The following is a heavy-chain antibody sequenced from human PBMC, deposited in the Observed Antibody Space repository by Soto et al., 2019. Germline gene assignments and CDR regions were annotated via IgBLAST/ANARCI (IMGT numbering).Heavy chain of an antibody. Sequence: TGGSLRLSCVASGFTFSSYWMSWVRQAPGKGLEWVANIKQDGSEKYYVDSVKGRFTISRDNAKDSLYLQMNSLRAEDTAVYYCARATYGDNEPPFDYWGQGTLVTVSS. J-gene: IGHJ4*02. CDR3: ARATYGDNEPPFDY. V-gene: IGHV3-7*03. D-gene: IGHD4-17*01. CDR1: GFTFSSYW. CDR2: IKQDGSEK.